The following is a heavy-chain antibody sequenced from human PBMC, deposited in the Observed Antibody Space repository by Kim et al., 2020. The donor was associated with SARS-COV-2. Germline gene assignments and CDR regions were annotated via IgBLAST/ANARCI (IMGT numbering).Heavy chain of an antibody. J-gene: IGHJ4*02. V-gene: IGHV1-8*01. Sequence: NTGYEQKFQGRVTMTRNTSISTAYMELSSLRSEDTAVYYCARDSSSSSDYWGQGTLVTVSS. D-gene: IGHD6-6*01. CDR2: NT. CDR3: ARDSSSSSDY.